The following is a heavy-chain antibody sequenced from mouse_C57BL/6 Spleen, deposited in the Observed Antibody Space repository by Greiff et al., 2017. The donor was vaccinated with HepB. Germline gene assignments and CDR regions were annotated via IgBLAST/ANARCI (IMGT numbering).Heavy chain of an antibody. CDR2: ISDGGSYT. J-gene: IGHJ4*01. V-gene: IGHV5-4*01. Sequence: EVQVVESGGGLVKPGGSLKLSCAASGFTFSSYAMSWVRQTPEKRLEWVATISDGGSYTYYPDNVKGRFTISRDNAKNNLYLQMSHLKSEDTAMYYCARDPITTVVAPLYAMDYWGQGTSVTVSS. D-gene: IGHD1-1*01. CDR3: ARDPITTVVAPLYAMDY. CDR1: GFTFSSYA.